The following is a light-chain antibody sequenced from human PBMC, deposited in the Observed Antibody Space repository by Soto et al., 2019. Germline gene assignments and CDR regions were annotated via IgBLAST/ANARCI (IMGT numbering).Light chain of an antibody. V-gene: IGKV3-15*01. CDR1: QSVHND. Sequence: EIVMTQSPATLSVSPGEGATLSCRASQSVHNDLAWYQQKPGQAPRLLIYDASTRATGIPARFSGSESGTEFTLTISSLQSEDFAVYYCQQYTNWPPLTFGGGTKVEI. CDR2: DAS. CDR3: QQYTNWPPLT. J-gene: IGKJ4*01.